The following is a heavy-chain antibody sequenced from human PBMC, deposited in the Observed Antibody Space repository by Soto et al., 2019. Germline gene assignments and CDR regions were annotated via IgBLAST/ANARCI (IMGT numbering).Heavy chain of an antibody. J-gene: IGHJ4*01. CDR2: IYYDLSNK. V-gene: IGHV3-30-3*01. Sequence: KGLDWVAVIYYDLSNKYYADYDTSLFTISRDNYKNTLYLQMNRLRAEDTAVYHCERSNRALPGECEYWGNRTPVTVFS. CDR3: ERSNRALPGECEY. D-gene: IGHD3-10*01.